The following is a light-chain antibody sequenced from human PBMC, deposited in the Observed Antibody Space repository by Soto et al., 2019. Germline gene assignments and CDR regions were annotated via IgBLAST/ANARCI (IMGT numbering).Light chain of an antibody. CDR2: DAS. Sequence: EIVLTQSPGALSLSPGERATLSCRDSQSVSNTHVAWYQQRPGQAPRLLIYDASRRDIGVPDRFSGSGSGTDFTLTISGLEPEDFAVYFCHQYGTSPQTFGQGTKVEIK. CDR3: HQYGTSPQT. J-gene: IGKJ1*01. CDR1: QSVSNTH. V-gene: IGKV3-20*01.